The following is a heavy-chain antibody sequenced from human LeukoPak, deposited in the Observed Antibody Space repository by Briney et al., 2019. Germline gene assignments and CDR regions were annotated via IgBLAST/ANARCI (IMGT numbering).Heavy chain of an antibody. J-gene: IGHJ4*02. Sequence: GGSLRLSCTVSGFMFDDYAMHWVRQAPGKGLEWVSGINWDGSFTGHADSVKGRFTISRDNSKNTLYLQMNSLRAEDTAVYYCAKVAMIPGWGQGTLVTVSS. CDR3: AKVAMIPG. CDR1: GFMFDDYA. D-gene: IGHD5-12*01. V-gene: IGHV3-9*01. CDR2: INWDGSFT.